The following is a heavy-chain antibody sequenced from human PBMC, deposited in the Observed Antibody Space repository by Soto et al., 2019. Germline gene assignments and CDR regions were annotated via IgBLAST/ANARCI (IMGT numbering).Heavy chain of an antibody. Sequence: SETLSLTCAVSGGSFGSSAYYWGWIRQAPGKGLEWIGSINYSGTTYYNPSLKSRVTISVNTSKNHFSLKLSSVTAADTALYYCSRRAPEGFDPWGQGTLVTVSS. J-gene: IGHJ5*02. V-gene: IGHV4-39*02. CDR1: GGSFGSSAYY. CDR3: SRRAPEGFDP. CDR2: INYSGTT.